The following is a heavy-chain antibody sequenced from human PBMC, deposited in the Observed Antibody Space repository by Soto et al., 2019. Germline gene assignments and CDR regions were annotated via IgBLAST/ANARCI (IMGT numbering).Heavy chain of an antibody. V-gene: IGHV1-69*01. J-gene: IGHJ4*02. CDR3: ARHGAPWELLPPYYFDY. CDR1: GGTFSSYA. CDR2: IIPIFGTA. Sequence: GXSVKGSCKASGGTFSSYAISWGRQAPVQGLEWMGGIIPIFGTANYAQKFQGRVTITADESTSTAYMELSSLRSEDTAVYYCARHGAPWELLPPYYFDYWGQGTLVTVSS. D-gene: IGHD1-26*01.